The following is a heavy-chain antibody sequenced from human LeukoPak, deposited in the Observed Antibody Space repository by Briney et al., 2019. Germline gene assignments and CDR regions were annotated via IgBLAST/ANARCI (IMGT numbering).Heavy chain of an antibody. CDR2: INPSGGST. CDR3: AREERYNWNDGDAFDI. V-gene: IGHV1-46*01. D-gene: IGHD1-1*01. CDR1: GYTFTSYY. J-gene: IGHJ3*02. Sequence: ASVKVSCKASGYTFTSYYMHWVRQAPGQGLEWMGIINPSGGSTSYAQKFQGRVTMTRDTSTSTVYMELSSLRSEDTAVYYCAREERYNWNDGDAFDIWGQGQWSPSLQ.